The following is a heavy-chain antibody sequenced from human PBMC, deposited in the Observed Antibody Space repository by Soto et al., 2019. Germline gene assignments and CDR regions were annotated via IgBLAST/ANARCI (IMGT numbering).Heavy chain of an antibody. V-gene: IGHV3-23*01. J-gene: IGHJ2*01. D-gene: IGHD4-4*01. CDR2: ISGSGDRT. Sequence: EVQLLESGGGLVQPGGSLRLSCAASGFTFSSYAMNWVRQAPGKGLEWVSAISGSGDRTYYADSVQGRFTISRDNSKNTLSLPLNPLIAPYTAVYYCARRNSGWYFALWCRGTLVTVSS. CDR3: ARRNSGWYFAL. CDR1: GFTFSSYA.